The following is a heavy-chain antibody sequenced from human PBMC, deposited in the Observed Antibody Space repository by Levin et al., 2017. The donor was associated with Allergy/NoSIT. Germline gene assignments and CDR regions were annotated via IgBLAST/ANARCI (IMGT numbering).Heavy chain of an antibody. J-gene: IGHJ4*02. V-gene: IGHV1-2*06. CDR2: INPNSGGT. CDR1: GYTFTGYY. D-gene: IGHD2-2*01. CDR3: ARDLRGWGSTSCYYG. Sequence: GESLKISCKASGYTFTGYYMHWVRQAPGQGLEWMGRINPNSGGTNYAQKFQGRVTMTRDTSISTAYMELSRLRSDDTAVYYCARDLRGWGSTSCYYGWGQGTLVTVSS.